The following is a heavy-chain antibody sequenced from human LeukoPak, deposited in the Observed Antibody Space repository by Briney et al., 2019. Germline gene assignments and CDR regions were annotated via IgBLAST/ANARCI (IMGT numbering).Heavy chain of an antibody. Sequence: GGSLRLSCAASGFTFRNYAMSWVRQAPGKGLEWVSSLNGRGDSPYYADSVKGRFTISRDNSKNTLYLQMHSLRVEDTAVYYCAKGPHRDYWGQGTLLTVSS. CDR3: AKGPHRDY. CDR1: GFTFRNYA. V-gene: IGHV3-23*01. CDR2: LNGRGDSP. J-gene: IGHJ4*02.